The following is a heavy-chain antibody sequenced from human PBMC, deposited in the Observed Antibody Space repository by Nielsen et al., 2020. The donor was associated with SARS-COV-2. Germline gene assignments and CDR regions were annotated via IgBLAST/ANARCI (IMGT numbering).Heavy chain of an antibody. CDR2: ISSSGSTM. Sequence: GGSLRLSCAASGFTFSSYEMHWVRQAPGKGLEWVSYISSSGSTMYYADSVKGRFTISRDNAENSLSLQMNSLRAEDTAVYYCARESVTGTDAFDIWGQGTVVTVSS. J-gene: IGHJ3*02. CDR1: GFTFSSYE. CDR3: ARESVTGTDAFDI. D-gene: IGHD6-19*01. V-gene: IGHV3-48*03.